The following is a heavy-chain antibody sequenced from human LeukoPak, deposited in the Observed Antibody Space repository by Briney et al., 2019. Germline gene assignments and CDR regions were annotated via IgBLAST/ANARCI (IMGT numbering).Heavy chain of an antibody. CDR3: ARGGYYGSGSFPDC. J-gene: IGHJ4*02. V-gene: IGHV1-18*01. D-gene: IGHD3-10*01. CDR1: GGTFSSYA. Sequence: VKESCMASGGTFSSYAISWVRQPPGQGLEWMGWISAYNGDTNYARNLQGSVTMTTDTSTSTAYMDLRSLRSDDTAVYYCARGGYYGSGSFPDCWGQGTLVTVSS. CDR2: ISAYNGDT.